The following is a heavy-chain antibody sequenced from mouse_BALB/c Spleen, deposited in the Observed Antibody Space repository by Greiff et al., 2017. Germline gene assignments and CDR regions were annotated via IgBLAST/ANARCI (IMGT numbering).Heavy chain of an antibody. Sequence: QLQQSGPELVKPGASVKVSCKASGYAFTSYNMYWVKQSPGKSLEWIGYIDPYNGGTSYNQKFKGKATLTVDKSSSTAYMHLNSLTSEDSAVYYCASYGNFFAYWGQGTLVTVSA. J-gene: IGHJ3*01. CDR1: GYAFTSYN. D-gene: IGHD2-1*01. CDR2: IDPYNGGT. V-gene: IGHV1S135*01. CDR3: ASYGNFFAY.